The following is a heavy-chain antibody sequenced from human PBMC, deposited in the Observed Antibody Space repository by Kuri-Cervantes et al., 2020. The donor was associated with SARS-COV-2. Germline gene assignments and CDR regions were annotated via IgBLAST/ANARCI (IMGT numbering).Heavy chain of an antibody. V-gene: IGHV1-2*04. CDR2: INPNSGGT. Sequence: ASVKDSCQASGYTFTGHYMHWVRQAPGQGLEWMGWINPNSGGTNYAQKFQGWVTMTRDTSISTVYMELSRLRSDDTAVYYCARSTPLRRLVVISQGGAFDIWGQGTMVTVSS. CDR3: ARSTPLRRLVVISQGGAFDI. J-gene: IGHJ3*02. CDR1: GYTFTGHY. D-gene: IGHD3-22*01.